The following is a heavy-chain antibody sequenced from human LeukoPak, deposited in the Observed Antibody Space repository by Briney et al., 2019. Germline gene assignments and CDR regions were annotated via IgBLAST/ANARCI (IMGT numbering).Heavy chain of an antibody. Sequence: SETLSLTCAVYGGSFSGYYWSWIRQPPGKGLEWIGEINHSGSTNYNPSLKSRVTISVDTSKNQLSLKLSSVTAADTAVYYCARAPSAFDIWGQGTMVTVSS. J-gene: IGHJ3*02. CDR1: GGSFSGYY. CDR2: INHSGST. V-gene: IGHV4-34*01. CDR3: ARAPSAFDI.